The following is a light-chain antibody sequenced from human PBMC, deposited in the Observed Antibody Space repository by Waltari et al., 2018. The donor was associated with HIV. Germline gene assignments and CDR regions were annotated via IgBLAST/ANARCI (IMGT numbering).Light chain of an antibody. Sequence: MTQSPSSLSASIGGRVTITCRPSQTVKTYLNWYLQKPGKAPSLLIHGTSTLQSGVPSRFSGTGSGTHFTLTINDLQPEDYGIYYCQQSYSTPLTFGGGT. V-gene: IGKV1-39*01. CDR1: QTVKTY. CDR3: QQSYSTPLT. J-gene: IGKJ4*01. CDR2: GTS.